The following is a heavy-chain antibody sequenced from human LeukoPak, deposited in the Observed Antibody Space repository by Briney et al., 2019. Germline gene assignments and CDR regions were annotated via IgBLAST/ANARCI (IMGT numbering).Heavy chain of an antibody. CDR3: AKDGVYCSSTSCYAGNNWFDP. J-gene: IGHJ5*02. Sequence: GGSLRLSCAASGFTVSSNYMSWVRQAPGKGLEWVSAISGSGGSTYYADSVKGRFTISRDNSKNTLYLQMNSLRAEDTAVYYCAKDGVYCSSTSCYAGNNWFDPWGQGTLVTVSS. CDR1: GFTVSSNY. V-gene: IGHV3-23*01. D-gene: IGHD2-2*01. CDR2: ISGSGGST.